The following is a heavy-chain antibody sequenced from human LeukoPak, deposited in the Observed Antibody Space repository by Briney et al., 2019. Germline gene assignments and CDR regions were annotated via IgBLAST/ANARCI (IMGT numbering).Heavy chain of an antibody. CDR2: IYSGGDT. CDR1: GFTFNTYW. CDR3: ARDREPTTSGSRFDY. J-gene: IGHJ4*02. Sequence: PGGSLRLSCAASGFTFNTYWMSWVRQAPGKGLEWVSVIYSGGDTYYADSVKGRFTISRDTSKNTLNLQMNSLRAEDTAVYYCARDREPTTSGSRFDYWGQGTLVTVSS. V-gene: IGHV3-53*01. D-gene: IGHD6-19*01.